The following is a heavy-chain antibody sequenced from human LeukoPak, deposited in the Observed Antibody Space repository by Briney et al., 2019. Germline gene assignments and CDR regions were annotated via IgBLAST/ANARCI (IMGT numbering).Heavy chain of an antibody. V-gene: IGHV3-21*01. Sequence: GGSLRLSCAASGFTFSSYSMSWVRQAPGKGLEWVSSITTSSTYISYADSVKGRFTISRDNAKNSLYLQMNSLRAEDTAVYYCARGKYSSGWFDYWGQGTLVTVSS. CDR2: ITTSSTYI. J-gene: IGHJ4*02. D-gene: IGHD6-19*01. CDR3: ARGKYSSGWFDY. CDR1: GFTFSSYS.